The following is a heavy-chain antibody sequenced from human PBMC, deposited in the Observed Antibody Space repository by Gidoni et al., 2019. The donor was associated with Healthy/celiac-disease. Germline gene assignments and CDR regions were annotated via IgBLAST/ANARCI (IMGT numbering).Heavy chain of an antibody. CDR1: GFTFSSYW. Sequence: EVQLVESGGGLVKPGGSLRLSCAASGFTFSSYWLSWVRQAPGKGLEWVANIKQDGSEKYYVDSVKGRFTISRDNAKNSLYLQMNSLRAEDTAVYYCARRGSSSWYLPYYYYGMDVWGQGTTVTVSS. D-gene: IGHD6-13*01. CDR2: IKQDGSEK. V-gene: IGHV3-7*01. J-gene: IGHJ6*02. CDR3: ARRGSSSWYLPYYYYGMDV.